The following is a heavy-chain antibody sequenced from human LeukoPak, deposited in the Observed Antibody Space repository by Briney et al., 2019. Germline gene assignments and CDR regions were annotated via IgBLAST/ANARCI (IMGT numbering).Heavy chain of an antibody. CDR1: GYTFTSYA. CDR3: VFTSGSYLGSNFDY. Sequence: ASVKVSCKASGYTFTSYAMHWVRQAPGQRLEWMGWINAGNGNTKYSQKFQGRVTITRDTSASTAYMELSSLRSKDTAVYYCVFTSGSYLGSNFDYWGQGTLVTVSS. D-gene: IGHD1-26*01. V-gene: IGHV1-3*01. J-gene: IGHJ4*02. CDR2: INAGNGNT.